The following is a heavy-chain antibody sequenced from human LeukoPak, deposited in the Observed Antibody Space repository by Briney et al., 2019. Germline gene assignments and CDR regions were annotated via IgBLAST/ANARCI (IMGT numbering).Heavy chain of an antibody. CDR2: IYYSKNT. J-gene: IGHJ4*02. CDR3: VSPRGFSYGYFDY. CDR1: GGSISSSAY. V-gene: IGHV4-39*01. Sequence: PSETLSLTCTVSGGSISSSAYWGWIRQPPGKGLEWIGSIYYSKNTYYNPSLKSRVTISADTSKNQFSLTLGSVSATDTAVYYCVSPRGFSYGYFDYWGQGTLVTVSS. D-gene: IGHD5-18*01.